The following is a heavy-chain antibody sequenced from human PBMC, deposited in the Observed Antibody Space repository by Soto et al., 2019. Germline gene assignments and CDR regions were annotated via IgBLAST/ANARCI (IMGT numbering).Heavy chain of an antibody. Sequence: QVQLQESGPGLVKPSETLSLTCTVSGGSITNYYCSWFRQPPGKGLEWIGYINYDGYSAYNLSLKRRVTLSMAASKTQFSLMLESVTATDTAVYYCARQGFGPLQGLVDVWGPGTTVIVSS. V-gene: IGHV4-59*08. CDR3: ARQGFGPLQGLVDV. CDR1: GGSITNYY. CDR2: INYDGYS. J-gene: IGHJ6*02. D-gene: IGHD3-10*01.